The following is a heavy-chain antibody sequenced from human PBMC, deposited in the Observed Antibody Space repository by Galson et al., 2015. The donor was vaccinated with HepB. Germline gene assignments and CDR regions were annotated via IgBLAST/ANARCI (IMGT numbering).Heavy chain of an antibody. V-gene: IGHV1-69*06. J-gene: IGHJ4*02. CDR3: ASKRAFNIAYLAD. Sequence: SVKVSCKASGDTLNSYAVAWVRQAPGQGLEWMGGIIPFLDTGKNAQKFQGRLTVTADKSTSTVYMELSSLRSDDTAVYFCASKRAFNIAYLADWGKGTLVTASS. CDR1: GDTLNSYA. CDR2: IIPFLDTG. D-gene: IGHD2/OR15-2a*01.